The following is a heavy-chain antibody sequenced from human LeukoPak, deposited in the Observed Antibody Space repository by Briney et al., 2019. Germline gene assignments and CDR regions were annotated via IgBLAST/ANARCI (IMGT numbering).Heavy chain of an antibody. CDR1: GFNFSTYT. D-gene: IGHD2-15*01. J-gene: IGHJ4*02. CDR2: ISTSSTYI. Sequence: GSLRLSCAASGFNFSTYTMNWVRQAPGKGLEWVSSISTSSTYISYADSVKGRFTISRDNAKNSPYLQMNSLRAEDTAVYYCAREMAAVTPFDCWGQGTLVTVSS. CDR3: AREMAAVTPFDC. V-gene: IGHV3-21*01.